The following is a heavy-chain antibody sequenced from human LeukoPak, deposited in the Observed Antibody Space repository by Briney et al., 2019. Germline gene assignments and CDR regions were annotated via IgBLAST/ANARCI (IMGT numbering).Heavy chain of an antibody. CDR3: AKDQGLTAPPPYGLDV. V-gene: IGHV1-69*04. D-gene: IGHD5-18*01. CDR1: GGTFSSSA. Sequence: SVKGSCKTSGGTFSSSAITWVRQAPGQGLEWMGRIIPVLNITTYAQKFQGRVTITADTSSSTVYMELSSLRSEETAVYYCAKDQGLTAPPPYGLDVWAQGTTVIVSS. CDR2: IIPVLNIT. J-gene: IGHJ6*02.